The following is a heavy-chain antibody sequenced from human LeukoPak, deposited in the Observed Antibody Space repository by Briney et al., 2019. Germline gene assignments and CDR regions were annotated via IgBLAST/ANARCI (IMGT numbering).Heavy chain of an antibody. CDR1: GFTFSSYS. V-gene: IGHV3-21*01. Sequence: GGSLRLSCAASGFTFSSYSMNWVRQAPGKGLEWVSSISGSSSYIYYADSVKGRLTISRDNSKNTLYLQMNSLRDEDTAVYYCAKVFDVRFGGFDPWGQGTLVTVSS. CDR2: ISGSSSYI. D-gene: IGHD3-10*01. J-gene: IGHJ5*02. CDR3: AKVFDVRFGGFDP.